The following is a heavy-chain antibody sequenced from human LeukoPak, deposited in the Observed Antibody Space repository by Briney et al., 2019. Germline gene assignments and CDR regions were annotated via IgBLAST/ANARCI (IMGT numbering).Heavy chain of an antibody. J-gene: IGHJ3*02. V-gene: IGHV3-7*01. CDR3: ARVRSINAFDI. CDR1: GFTFSSSW. Sequence: GGPLRLSCAASGFTFSSSWMTWVRQAPRKGLEWVAYINHGGSDKKYVDSVKGRFTISRDNAKNSLYLQRNSLRGEDTAVCYCARVRSINAFDIWGQGTMVTVSS. CDR2: INHGGSDK. D-gene: IGHD5-12*01.